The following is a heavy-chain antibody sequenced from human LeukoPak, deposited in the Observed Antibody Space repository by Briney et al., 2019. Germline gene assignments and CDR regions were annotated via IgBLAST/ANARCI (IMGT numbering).Heavy chain of an antibody. Sequence: PSETLSLICTVSGGSISSGSYYWSWIRQPAGKGLEWIGRIYTSGSTNYNPSLKSRVTISVDTSKNQFSLKLSSVTAADTAVYYCARSGLIGSSGYYLGYWGQGTLVTVSS. J-gene: IGHJ4*02. CDR2: IYTSGST. CDR3: ARSGLIGSSGYYLGY. V-gene: IGHV4-61*02. CDR1: GGSISSGSYY. D-gene: IGHD3-22*01.